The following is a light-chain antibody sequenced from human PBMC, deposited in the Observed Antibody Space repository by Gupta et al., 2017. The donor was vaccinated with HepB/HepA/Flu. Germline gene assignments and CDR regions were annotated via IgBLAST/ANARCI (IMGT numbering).Light chain of an antibody. CDR3: GLCTHWPAST. J-gene: IGKJ2*01. V-gene: IGKV2-30*02. CDR1: QSLLQSDGNTY. Sequence: DVVMTQSPLSLPVTLGQPASISCRSSQSLLQSDGNTYLNWFQQMPGHSPRRLIYKVSNREAGVPDRFSGSGLAIDLRLKISRGVEEDIGGYYFGLCTHWPASTFGPGTKMEI. CDR2: KVS.